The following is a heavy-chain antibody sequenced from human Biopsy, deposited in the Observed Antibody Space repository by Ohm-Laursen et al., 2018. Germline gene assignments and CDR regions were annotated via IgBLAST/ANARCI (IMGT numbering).Heavy chain of an antibody. J-gene: IGHJ6*02. CDR2: IYYSVMT. CDR1: GDSVTIYY. Sequence: SDTQCLTCTVSGDSVTIYYWSWIRQPPGKALEWIGHIYYSVMTNYNPSLQSRVSISVDTSRNQVSLTLSSVTAADTAVYYWSRDSGILNYGNFKYYHYYGMDVWGQGTKVTVSS. V-gene: IGHV4-59*02. CDR3: SRDSGILNYGNFKYYHYYGMDV. D-gene: IGHD4-11*01.